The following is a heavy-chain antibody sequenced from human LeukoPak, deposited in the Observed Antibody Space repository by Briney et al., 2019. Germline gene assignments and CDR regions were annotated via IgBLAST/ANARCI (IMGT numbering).Heavy chain of an antibody. J-gene: IGHJ5*02. CDR2: IRYDGSNK. D-gene: IGHD6-13*01. CDR3: AKDKYSSSWYNWFDP. CDR1: GFTFSSYG. V-gene: IGHV3-30*02. Sequence: GSLRLSCAASGFTFSSYGMHWVRQAPGKGLEWVAFIRYDGSNKYYADSVKGRFTISRDNSKNTLYLQMNSLRAEDTAVYYCAKDKYSSSWYNWFDPWGQGTLVTVSS.